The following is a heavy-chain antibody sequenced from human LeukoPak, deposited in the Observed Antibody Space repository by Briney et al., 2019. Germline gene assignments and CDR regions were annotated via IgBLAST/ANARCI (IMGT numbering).Heavy chain of an antibody. D-gene: IGHD4-17*01. CDR2: ISDDGRNK. Sequence: GGSLRLSCAASGFSFISYGMHWVRQAPGKGLEWVGDISDDGRNKKYADSVKGRFTISRDNSKDTLYLQMNSLRDEDTAVYYCAKRPSDYGDYVTYFDYWGQGPLVTVSS. CDR3: AKRPSDYGDYVTYFDY. V-gene: IGHV3-30*18. J-gene: IGHJ4*02. CDR1: GFSFISYG.